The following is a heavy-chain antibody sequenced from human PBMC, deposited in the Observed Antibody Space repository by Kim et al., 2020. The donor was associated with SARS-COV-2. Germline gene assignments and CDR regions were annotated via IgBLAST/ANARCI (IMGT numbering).Heavy chain of an antibody. J-gene: IGHJ5*02. D-gene: IGHD3-10*01. CDR3: AKETQRGWFGELGFDP. V-gene: IGHV3-9*01. CDR2: ISWNSGSI. CDR1: GFTFDDYA. Sequence: GGSLRLSCAASGFTFDDYAMHWVRQAPGKGLEWVSGISWNSGSIGYADSVKGRFTISRDNAKNSLYLQMNSLRAEDTALYYCAKETQRGWFGELGFDPWGQGTLVTVSS.